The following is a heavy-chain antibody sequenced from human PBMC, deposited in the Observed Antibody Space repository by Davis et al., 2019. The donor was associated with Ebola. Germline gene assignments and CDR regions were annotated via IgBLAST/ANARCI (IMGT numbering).Heavy chain of an antibody. CDR1: GGTFSSYA. CDR2: IIPIFGTA. V-gene: IGHV1-69*06. CDR3: ARRPVVGYNYFDY. J-gene: IGHJ4*02. D-gene: IGHD5-24*01. Sequence: SVKVSCKASGGTFSSYAISWVRQAPGQGLEWMGGIIPIFGTANYAQKFQGRVTITADKSTSTAYMELSSLRSEDTAVYYCARRPVVGYNYFDYWGQGTLVTVSS.